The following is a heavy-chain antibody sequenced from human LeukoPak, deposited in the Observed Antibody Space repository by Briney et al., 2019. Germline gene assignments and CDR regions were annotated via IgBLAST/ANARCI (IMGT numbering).Heavy chain of an antibody. V-gene: IGHV3-30*01. D-gene: IGHD6-19*01. Sequence: GGSLRLSCAASGFTFSTYVMHWVRQAPGKGLQWVAVILYDGSNKYYADSVKGRFIISRDNSKNTLYLQMNSLTAEDTAVYYCARVVAGSVYNCGMDVWGQGTTVTVSS. CDR2: ILYDGSNK. J-gene: IGHJ6*02. CDR1: GFTFSTYV. CDR3: ARVVAGSVYNCGMDV.